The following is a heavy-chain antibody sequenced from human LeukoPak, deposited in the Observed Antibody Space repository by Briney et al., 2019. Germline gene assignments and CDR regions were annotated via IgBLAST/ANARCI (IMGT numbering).Heavy chain of an antibody. CDR3: ARETTIPPYYFDY. D-gene: IGHD3-9*01. CDR2: MNPNSGNT. Sequence: ASVKVSCKASGYTFITYDIIWVRQPTGPGLEWMGWMNPNSGNTGYAQKLQGRVTMTRDTPISTAYMELSSLKSEDTAVYFCARETTIPPYYFDYWGLGTPVIVSS. V-gene: IGHV1-8*01. J-gene: IGHJ4*02. CDR1: GYTFITYD.